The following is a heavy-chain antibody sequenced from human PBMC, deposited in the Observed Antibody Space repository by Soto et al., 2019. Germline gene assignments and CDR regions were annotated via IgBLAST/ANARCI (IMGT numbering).Heavy chain of an antibody. D-gene: IGHD3-3*01. Sequence: SGPTLVNPTQTLTLTCTFSGFSLSTSGVGVGWIRQPPGKALEWLALIYWNDDKRYSPSLKSRLTITKDTSKNQVVLTMTNMDPVDTATFCCAHRQGVLRFLEWLPYFWGQGTLVTVSS. V-gene: IGHV2-5*01. CDR2: IYWNDDK. J-gene: IGHJ4*02. CDR3: AHRQGVLRFLEWLPYF. CDR1: GFSLSTSGVG.